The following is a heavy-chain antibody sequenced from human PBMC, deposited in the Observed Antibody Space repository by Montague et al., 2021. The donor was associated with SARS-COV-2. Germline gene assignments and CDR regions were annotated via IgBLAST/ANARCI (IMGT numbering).Heavy chain of an antibody. CDR1: GDSVSHDF. V-gene: IGHV4-4*08. D-gene: IGHD3-9*01. CDR2: IYTSGST. J-gene: IGHJ4*02. Sequence: SETLSLTCTVSGDSVSHDFWTWIRQPPGKGLEWIGRIYTSGSTNYNPSLKSRVTISVDTSKNQFSLKLSSVTAADTAVYYCARESLHLTGYYNDYSDYWGQGSLVTVSS. CDR3: ARESLHLTGYYNDYSDY.